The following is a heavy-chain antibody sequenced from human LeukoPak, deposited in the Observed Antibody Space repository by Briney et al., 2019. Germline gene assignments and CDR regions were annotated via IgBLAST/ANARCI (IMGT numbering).Heavy chain of an antibody. CDR3: ARPLAPVMLNAFDI. D-gene: IGHD2-8*01. Sequence: AASVKVSCKASGGTFSSHAISWVRQAPGQGLEWMGGIIPIFGTANYAQKFQGRVTITADESTSTAYMELSSLRSEDTAVYYCARPLAPVMLNAFDIWGQGTMVTVSS. J-gene: IGHJ3*02. V-gene: IGHV1-69*13. CDR1: GGTFSSHA. CDR2: IIPIFGTA.